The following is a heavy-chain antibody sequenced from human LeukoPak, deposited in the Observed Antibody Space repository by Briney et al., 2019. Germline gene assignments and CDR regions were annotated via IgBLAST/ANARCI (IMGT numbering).Heavy chain of an antibody. Sequence: ASVKVSCKVSGYTLTELSMHWVRQAPGKGLEWMGGSDPEDGETIYAQKFQGRVTMTEDTSTDTAYMELSSLRSEDTAVYYCALAGGSQGDYFDYWGQGTLVTVSS. V-gene: IGHV1-24*01. D-gene: IGHD1-26*01. CDR1: GYTLTELS. J-gene: IGHJ4*02. CDR2: SDPEDGET. CDR3: ALAGGSQGDYFDY.